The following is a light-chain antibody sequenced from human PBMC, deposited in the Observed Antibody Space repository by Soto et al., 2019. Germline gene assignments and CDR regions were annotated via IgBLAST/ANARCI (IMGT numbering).Light chain of an antibody. CDR2: AAS. CDR3: QQYYSLPRT. CDR1: QSVAGSS. V-gene: IGKV3-20*01. J-gene: IGKJ1*01. Sequence: EIMLTQSPGTLSLSPGDRATLSCRASQSVAGSSLAWYQQKPAQAPRLLIYAASNRATGIPARFSGSGSGTDFSLIISSLQAEDVAVYFCQQYYSLPRTFGQGTKVEIK.